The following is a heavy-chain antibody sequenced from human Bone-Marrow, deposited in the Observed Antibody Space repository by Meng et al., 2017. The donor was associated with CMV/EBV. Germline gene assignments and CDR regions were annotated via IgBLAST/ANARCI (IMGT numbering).Heavy chain of an antibody. CDR2: KKRKTDGGKK. CDR1: GLTYSNGR. Sequence: DTGLTYSNGRRKGERKATGKGRERDGRKKRKTDGGKKDDEETVKGRFTISRDDSKNTLYLQMNSLKTEDTAVYYCTTDPWGGSYGYWGQGTLVTVSS. D-gene: IGHD1-26*01. V-gene: IGHV3-15*07. J-gene: IGHJ4*02. CDR3: TTDPWGGSYGY.